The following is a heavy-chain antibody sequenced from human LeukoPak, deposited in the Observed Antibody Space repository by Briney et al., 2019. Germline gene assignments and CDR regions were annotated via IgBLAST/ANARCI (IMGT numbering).Heavy chain of an antibody. CDR1: GFTFSNYA. J-gene: IGHJ4*02. V-gene: IGHV3-23*01. CDR2: ISNSDAKT. Sequence: PGGTLRLSCVASGFTFSNYAMSWVRQTPGKGLEWVSTISNSDAKTYYADSVKGRFTISRDNSKNTLYLQMNSLTAEDTAIFYCAKATGTLTNWGQGILVTVSS. CDR3: AKATGTLTN. D-gene: IGHD1-1*01.